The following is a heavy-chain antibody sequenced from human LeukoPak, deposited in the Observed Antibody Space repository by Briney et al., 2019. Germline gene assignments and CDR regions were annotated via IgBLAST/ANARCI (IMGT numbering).Heavy chain of an antibody. J-gene: IGHJ6*02. CDR2: ISYDGRNK. D-gene: IGHD4-17*01. Sequence: PGRSLRLSCAASGFTFNTYGMHWVRQAPGKGLEWAAVISYDGRNKFDADSVKGRFTISRDNSENTLYLQMNSLIPEDTAVYYCAKGSAYGDYYYYGMDVWGQGTTVTVSS. CDR1: GFTFNTYG. V-gene: IGHV3-30*18. CDR3: AKGSAYGDYYYYGMDV.